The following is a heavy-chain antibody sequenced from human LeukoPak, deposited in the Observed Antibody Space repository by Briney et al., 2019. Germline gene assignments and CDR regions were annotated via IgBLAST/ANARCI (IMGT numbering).Heavy chain of an antibody. CDR1: GFTFNYYN. CDR2: TDKEGTGT. CDR3: VTEFWYRFDY. V-gene: IGHV3-7*01. D-gene: IGHD3-3*01. J-gene: IGHJ4*02. Sequence: GGSLRLSCAASGFTFNYYNMAWVRQAPGKGLEWLATTDKEGTGTEHTDSVRGRFTISRDNAKNSIYLHMSSLSADDTAVYFCVTEFWYRFDYWGQGILVTVSS.